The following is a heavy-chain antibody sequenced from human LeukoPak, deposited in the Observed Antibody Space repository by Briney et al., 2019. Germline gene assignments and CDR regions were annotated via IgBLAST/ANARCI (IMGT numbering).Heavy chain of an antibody. V-gene: IGHV3-23*01. Sequence: PGGSLRLSCAASGFPFSSYAMTWVRQAPGKGLEWVSTITASGAGIDYADSVKGRFTISRDNSKTRLYLQIYSLRAEDTAVYYCAKDGYCGSSSCVYWGQGTLVTVSS. D-gene: IGHD2-2*03. CDR2: ITASGAGI. CDR1: GFPFSSYA. CDR3: AKDGYCGSSSCVY. J-gene: IGHJ4*02.